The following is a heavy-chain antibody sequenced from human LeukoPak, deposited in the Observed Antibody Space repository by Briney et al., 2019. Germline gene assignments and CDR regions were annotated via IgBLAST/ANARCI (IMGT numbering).Heavy chain of an antibody. CDR2: VNPNSGGT. CDR3: AAITYCSSTSCYAEAFDI. V-gene: IGHV1-2*06. Sequence: ASVKVSCKASGYTFTGYYIHWVRQAPGQGLEWMGRVNPNSGGTVYAQNFQGRVIMTRDTSISTAYMDLSRLTSDDMAVYYCAAITYCSSTSCYAEAFDIWGQGTMVTVSS. J-gene: IGHJ3*02. CDR1: GYTFTGYY. D-gene: IGHD2-2*01.